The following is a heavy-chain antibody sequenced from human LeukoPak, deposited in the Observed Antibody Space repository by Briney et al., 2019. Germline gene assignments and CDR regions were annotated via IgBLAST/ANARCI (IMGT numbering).Heavy chain of an antibody. Sequence: SETLSLTCTVSGGSISSYYWSWIRQPPGKGLEWIGYIYYTGSTNYNPSLKSRVTISVDTSKNQFSLKLSSVTAADTAVYYCANSTRWGDYFDYWGQGTLVTVSS. D-gene: IGHD3-16*01. CDR1: GGSISSYY. V-gene: IGHV4-59*01. CDR2: IYYTGST. J-gene: IGHJ4*02. CDR3: ANSTRWGDYFDY.